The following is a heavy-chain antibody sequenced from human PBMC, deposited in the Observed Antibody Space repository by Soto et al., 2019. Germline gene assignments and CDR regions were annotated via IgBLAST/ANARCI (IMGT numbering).Heavy chain of an antibody. D-gene: IGHD6-25*01. V-gene: IGHV3-23*01. CDR2: ISENGGGT. J-gene: IGHJ1*01. CDR3: ANANGERLVRLPADH. CDR1: GFIFSNYA. Sequence: EVQLLESGGGLVQPGGSLRRSCVASGFIFSNYAMNRVRQAPGMGLEGGSVISENGGGTYYADSVKRRFTVSRDNSENTRHLHMSSLRPDDTAFHYCANANGERLVRLPADHWVPGTLVTVSS.